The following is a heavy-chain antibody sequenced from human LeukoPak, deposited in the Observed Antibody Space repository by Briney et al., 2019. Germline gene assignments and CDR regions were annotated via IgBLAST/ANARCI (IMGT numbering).Heavy chain of an antibody. D-gene: IGHD3-22*01. J-gene: IGHJ4*02. CDR3: ARMTMIDHY. CDR2: ISGNSYTI. CDR1: GFNFNSYE. Sequence: GGSLRLSCAASGFNFNSYEMNWVRQAPGKGPEWLSYISGNSYTIYYADSVEGRSTISRDNAKNSLYLQMNSLRAEDTAVYYCARMTMIDHYWGQGTLVTVSS. V-gene: IGHV3-48*03.